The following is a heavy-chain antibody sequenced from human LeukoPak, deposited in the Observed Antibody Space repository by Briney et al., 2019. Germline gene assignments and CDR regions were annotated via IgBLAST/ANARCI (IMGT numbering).Heavy chain of an antibody. CDR3: ARAVVVIPTLPDY. Sequence: ASVKVSCKASGYTFTSYGISWVRRAPGQGLEWMGWINPNSGGTNYAQKFQGRVTMTRDTSISTAYMELSRLRSDDTAVYYCARAVVVIPTLPDYWGQGTLVTVSS. D-gene: IGHD3-22*01. CDR1: GYTFTSYG. V-gene: IGHV1-2*02. J-gene: IGHJ4*02. CDR2: INPNSGGT.